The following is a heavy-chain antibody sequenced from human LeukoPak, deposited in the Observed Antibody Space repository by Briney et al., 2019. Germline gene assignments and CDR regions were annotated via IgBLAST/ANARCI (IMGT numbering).Heavy chain of an antibody. J-gene: IGHJ4*02. CDR3: ARDLGGIYFDY. D-gene: IGHD1-26*01. CDR1: RGSIIRDY. V-gene: IGHV4-59*01. CDR2: IHVSGST. Sequence: WETLSLTRTVSRGSIIRDYWCWIRPPPARGLEWIGSIHVSGSTYYNTSLRSRVTISVDTSKNQLSLKLSSVTAADTAVYYCARDLGGIYFDYWGQGTPASVSS.